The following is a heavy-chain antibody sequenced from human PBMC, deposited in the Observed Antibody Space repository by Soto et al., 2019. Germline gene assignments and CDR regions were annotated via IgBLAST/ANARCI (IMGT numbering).Heavy chain of an antibody. CDR1: GYIFINYG. CDR3: ARDEVPAANWLDR. J-gene: IGHJ5*02. V-gene: IGHV1-18*01. Sequence: ASVQVSCKAAGYIFINYGITWGRQAPGQGLEWMGWISGYNGNTKYADKLQGRVTMTTDTSTTTAYMELRSLRSDDTAVYYCARDEVPAANWLDRWGQGTLVTVSS. CDR2: ISGYNGNT. D-gene: IGHD2-2*01.